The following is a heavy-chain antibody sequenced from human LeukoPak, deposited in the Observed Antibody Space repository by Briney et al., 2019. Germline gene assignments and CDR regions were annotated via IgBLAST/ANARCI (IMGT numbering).Heavy chain of an antibody. CDR1: GYSFTSYW. CDR3: ARPRYDSSGLRRPGAFDI. J-gene: IGHJ3*02. V-gene: IGHV5-51*01. Sequence: GESLKISCKGSGYSFTSYWIGWVRQMPGKGLEWMGIIYPGDSDTRYSPSFQGQVTISADKSISTAYLQWSSLKASDTAMYYCARPRYDSSGLRRPGAFDIWGQGTMVTVSS. D-gene: IGHD3-22*01. CDR2: IYPGDSDT.